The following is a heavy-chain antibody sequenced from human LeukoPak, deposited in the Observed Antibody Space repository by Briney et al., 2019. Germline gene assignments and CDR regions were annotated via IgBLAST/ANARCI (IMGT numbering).Heavy chain of an antibody. J-gene: IGHJ3*02. CDR2: ISSYNDNT. V-gene: IGHV1-18*01. D-gene: IGHD6-19*01. CDR1: GYTFTIYG. Sequence: ASVTVSFKASGYTFTIYGISWVRQAPGQGLEWMGWISSYNDNTNYAQKLKGRFTMSRDTSTGTAYMELRSLRSDDTAVYYCARRVAVARRDAFDSWGQGTMVTVSS. CDR3: ARRVAVARRDAFDS.